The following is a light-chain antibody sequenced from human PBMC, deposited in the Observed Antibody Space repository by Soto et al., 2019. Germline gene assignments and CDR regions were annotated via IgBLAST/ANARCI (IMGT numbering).Light chain of an antibody. J-gene: IGKJ5*01. CDR1: QDISVY. Sequence: DIQMTQSPSALSASVGDRVTITCRASQDISVYLDWYQKKPGKVPKLLIYSASTLQSGVPSRFSGSGSGTDFTLTISSLQPEDVATYFCQKFNAAPLSFGQGTRLEIK. CDR3: QKFNAAPLS. V-gene: IGKV1-27*01. CDR2: SAS.